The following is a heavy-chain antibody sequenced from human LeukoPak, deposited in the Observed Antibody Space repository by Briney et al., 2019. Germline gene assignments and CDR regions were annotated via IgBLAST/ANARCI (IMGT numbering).Heavy chain of an antibody. J-gene: IGHJ6*02. CDR3: ARGLVLGELLSWSYYYGMDV. Sequence: SETLSLTCTVSGGSISSGGYYWSWIRQHPGKGLEWNGYIYYSGSTYYNPSLKSRVTISVDTSKNQFSLKLSSVTAADTAVYYCARGLVLGELLSWSYYYGMDVWGQGTTVTVSS. CDR1: GGSISSGGYY. V-gene: IGHV4-31*03. D-gene: IGHD3-10*01. CDR2: IYYSGST.